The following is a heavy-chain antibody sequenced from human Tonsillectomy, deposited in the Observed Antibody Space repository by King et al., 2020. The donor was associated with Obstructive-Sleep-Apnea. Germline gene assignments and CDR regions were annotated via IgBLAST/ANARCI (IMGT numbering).Heavy chain of an antibody. J-gene: IGHJ4*02. CDR3: ARDRGILTGYYPFDY. D-gene: IGHD3-9*01. Sequence: VQLVESGGGLVKPGGSLRLSCAASGFTFSSYSMNWVRQAPGKGLEWVSSISSSSSNIYYADSVKGRLTISRDNAKTSQHLQMNSLRAEDTAVYYCARDRGILTGYYPFDYWGQGTLVTVSS. CDR2: ISSSSSNI. V-gene: IGHV3-21*01. CDR1: GFTFSSYS.